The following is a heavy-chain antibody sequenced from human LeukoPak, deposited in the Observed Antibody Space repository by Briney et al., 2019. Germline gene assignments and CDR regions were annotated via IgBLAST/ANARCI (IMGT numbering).Heavy chain of an antibody. CDR3: ARRSLTTDY. Sequence: SETLSLTCSVSGGSISSSSYYWGWIRQPPGKGLGWIGSIYYSGGTSYNPSLKSRVTISVDTSKNQFSLKLSSVTAADTAVYYCARRSLTTDYWGQGTLVSVSS. V-gene: IGHV4-39*01. CDR1: GGSISSSSYY. CDR2: IYYSGGT. J-gene: IGHJ4*02. D-gene: IGHD4/OR15-4a*01.